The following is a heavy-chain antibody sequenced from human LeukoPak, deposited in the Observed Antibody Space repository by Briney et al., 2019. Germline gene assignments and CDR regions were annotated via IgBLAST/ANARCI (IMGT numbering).Heavy chain of an antibody. CDR1: GFTFSSYA. Sequence: GGSLRLSCAASGFTFSSYAMHWVRQAPGKGLEWVAVISYDGSNKYYADSVKGRFTISRDNSKNTLYLQMNSLRAEDAAVYYCARDGVTYSYRVYYFDYWGQGTLVTVSS. D-gene: IGHD5-18*01. J-gene: IGHJ4*02. CDR2: ISYDGSNK. CDR3: ARDGVTYSYRVYYFDY. V-gene: IGHV3-30*04.